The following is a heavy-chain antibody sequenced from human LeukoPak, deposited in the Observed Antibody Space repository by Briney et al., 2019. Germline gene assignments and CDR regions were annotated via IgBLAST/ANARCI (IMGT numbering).Heavy chain of an antibody. CDR2: FNPSGAGT. D-gene: IGHD5-18*01. J-gene: IGHJ5*02. Sequence: ASVKVSCKASGYTFASYCVHWVRQAPGQGLEWMGIFNPSGAGTNYAQKFQGRVAMTRDMSTSTVYMELSSLRSEDTAVYYCARAGYSYGSGWFDPWGQGTLVTVSS. CDR1: GYTFASYC. CDR3: ARAGYSYGSGWFDP. V-gene: IGHV1-46*01.